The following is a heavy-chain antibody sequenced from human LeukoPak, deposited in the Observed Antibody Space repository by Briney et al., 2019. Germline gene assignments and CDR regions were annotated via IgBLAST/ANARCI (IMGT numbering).Heavy chain of an antibody. V-gene: IGHV1-69*13. Sequence: SVKVSCKASGYTFTSYYMHWVRQAPGQGLEWMGGIIPIFGTANYAQKFQGRVTITADESTSTVYMELSSLRSEDTAVYYCARDLRGPLDYWGQGTLVTVSS. CDR3: ARDLRGPLDY. D-gene: IGHD3-10*01. CDR1: GYTFTSYY. CDR2: IIPIFGTA. J-gene: IGHJ4*02.